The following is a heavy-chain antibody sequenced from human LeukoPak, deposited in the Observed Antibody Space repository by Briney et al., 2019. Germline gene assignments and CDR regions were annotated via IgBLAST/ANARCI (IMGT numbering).Heavy chain of an antibody. CDR2: ISSSSGYI. V-gene: IGHV3-21*01. D-gene: IGHD1-26*01. CDR1: GFTFSSYS. CDR3: ARDAGGRTQREGWFDP. J-gene: IGHJ5*02. Sequence: GGSLRLSCAASGFTFSSYSMNWARQAPGKGLEWVSSISSSSGYIYYADSVKGRFTISRDNAKNSLYLQMKSLRVEDTAVYYCARDAGGRTQREGWFDPWGQGTLVTVSS.